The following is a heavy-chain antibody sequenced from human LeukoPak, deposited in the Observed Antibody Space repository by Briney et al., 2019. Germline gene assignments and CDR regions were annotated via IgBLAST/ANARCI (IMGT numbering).Heavy chain of an antibody. D-gene: IGHD3-9*01. V-gene: IGHV1-69*01. CDR2: IIPIFGTA. CDR3: AREPYYDILTGYLDY. Sequence: SVKVSCXASGGTFSSYAISWVRQAPGQGLEWMGGIIPIFGTANYAQKFQGRVTITADESTSTAYMELSSLRSEDTAVYYCAREPYYDILTGYLDYWGQGTLVTVSS. J-gene: IGHJ4*02. CDR1: GGTFSSYA.